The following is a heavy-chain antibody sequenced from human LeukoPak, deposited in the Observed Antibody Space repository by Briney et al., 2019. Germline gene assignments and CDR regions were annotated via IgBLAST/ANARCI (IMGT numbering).Heavy chain of an antibody. V-gene: IGHV5-51*01. J-gene: IGHJ3*02. CDR3: ARNIVVVTARGAFDI. Sequence: GESLKISCKGSGYSFTSYWIGWVRQMPGKGLEWMGIIYPGDSDTRYSPSFQGQVTISADKSISTAYLQWSSLKASDTAMYYCARNIVVVTARGAFDIWGQGTMVTVSS. CDR1: GYSFTSYW. D-gene: IGHD2-21*02. CDR2: IYPGDSDT.